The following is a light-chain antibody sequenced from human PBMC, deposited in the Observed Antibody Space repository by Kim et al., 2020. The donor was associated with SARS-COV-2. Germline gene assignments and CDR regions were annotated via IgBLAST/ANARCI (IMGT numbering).Light chain of an antibody. CDR1: QSVSTN. V-gene: IGKV3-15*01. CDR3: QQYNSGPPRRT. CDR2: GAS. J-gene: IGKJ1*01. Sequence: EIVMTQSPATLSVSPGERVTLSCRASQSVSTNLAWYQQKPGQAPKLLIYGASTRATGFPARFSGSGSGTEFTLTISSLQPEDFAIYYCQQYNSGPPRRTFGQGTKVDIK.